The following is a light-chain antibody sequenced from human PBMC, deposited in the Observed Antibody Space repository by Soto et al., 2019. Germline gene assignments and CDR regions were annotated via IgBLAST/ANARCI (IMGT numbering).Light chain of an antibody. J-gene: IGKJ5*01. Sequence: DIQMTQSPSSVSASAGDRVAVTCRASQGISSWLAWYQQKPGKAPKLLIYTASSLQTGVPSRFGGSGSGTDFTLTISSLQPEDFATYYCQQFNIYPITFGQGTRLEIK. V-gene: IGKV1-12*01. CDR1: QGISSW. CDR2: TAS. CDR3: QQFNIYPIT.